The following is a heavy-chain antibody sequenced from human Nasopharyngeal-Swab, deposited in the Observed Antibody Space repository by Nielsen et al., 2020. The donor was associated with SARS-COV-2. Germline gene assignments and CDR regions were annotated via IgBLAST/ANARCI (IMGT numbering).Heavy chain of an antibody. Sequence: GESLKISCAASGFIFSGSAMHWVRQASGKGLEWVGRIGDKDHNYETTYGAAVKGRFTISRDDSKNTAFLQMNSLRAEDTAIYYCARDGLDYNFWSAYFMDGWGQGTTVTVSS. CDR1: GFIFSGSA. V-gene: IGHV3-73*01. CDR2: IGDKDHNYET. J-gene: IGHJ6*02. D-gene: IGHD3-3*01. CDR3: ARDGLDYNFWSAYFMDG.